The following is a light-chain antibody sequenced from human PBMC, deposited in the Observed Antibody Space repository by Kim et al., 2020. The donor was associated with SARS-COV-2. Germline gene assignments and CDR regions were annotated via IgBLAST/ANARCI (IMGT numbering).Light chain of an antibody. CDR1: SNNVGNQG. CDR3: AAWDSSLSAYV. Sequence: QTATLTCNGNSNNVGNQGEAWRQQRQGPPPKLLSSRDDSRPPGISERLSAPRSGNTASLTITGLQPEDEADYYCAAWDSSLSAYVFGTGTKVTVL. V-gene: IGLV10-54*01. CDR2: RDD. J-gene: IGLJ1*01.